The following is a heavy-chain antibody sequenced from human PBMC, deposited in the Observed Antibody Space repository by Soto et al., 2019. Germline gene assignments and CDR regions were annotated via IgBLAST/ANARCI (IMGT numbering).Heavy chain of an antibody. J-gene: IGHJ5*02. V-gene: IGHV3-7*01. Sequence: GGSLRLSCAVSGFTFSNYWMTWVRQAPGKGLEWVAYMNQDGSQIYYVDSLRGRFTISRDNAKNSLYLQMNSLRVDDTAVYYCARDRGPNTPDHWGQGTLVTVSS. CDR2: MNQDGSQI. CDR1: GFTFSNYW. CDR3: ARDRGPNTPDH. D-gene: IGHD2-2*02.